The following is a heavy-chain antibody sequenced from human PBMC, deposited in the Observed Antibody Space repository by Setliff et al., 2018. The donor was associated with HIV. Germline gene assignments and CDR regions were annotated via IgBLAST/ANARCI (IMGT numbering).Heavy chain of an antibody. CDR1: GGSISSGSYY. V-gene: IGHV4-39*07. Sequence: PLETLSLTCAVSGGSISSGSYYWGWIRQPPGKGLEWIGSIYYTGSTYYNPSLKSRVTISVDTSKNQFSLKLSSVTAADTAVYYCASSSPQLSGYWYYFDYWGQGTLVTVSS. J-gene: IGHJ4*02. CDR2: IYYTGST. D-gene: IGHD3-22*01. CDR3: ASSSPQLSGYWYYFDY.